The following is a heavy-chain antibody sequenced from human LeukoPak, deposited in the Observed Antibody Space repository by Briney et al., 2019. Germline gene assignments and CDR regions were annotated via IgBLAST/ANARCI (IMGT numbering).Heavy chain of an antibody. J-gene: IGHJ4*02. Sequence: NASETLSLTCAVYGGSFSGCYWSWIRQPPGKGLEWIGEINHSGGTNYNPSLKSRVTISVDTSKNQFSLKLSSVTAADTAVYYCARELRGYSYGYHYWGQGTLVTVSS. CDR1: GGSFSGCY. D-gene: IGHD5-18*01. CDR3: ARELRGYSYGYHY. V-gene: IGHV4-34*01. CDR2: INHSGGT.